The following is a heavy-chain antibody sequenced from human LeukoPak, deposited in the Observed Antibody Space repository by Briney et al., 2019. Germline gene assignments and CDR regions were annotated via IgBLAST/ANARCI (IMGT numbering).Heavy chain of an antibody. D-gene: IGHD3-22*01. J-gene: IGHJ4*02. CDR2: ISYDGSNK. Sequence: GRSLRLSCAAPGFTFSSYGMHWVRQAPGKGLEWVAVISYDGSNKYYADSVKGRFTISRDNSKNTLYLQMNSLRAEDTAVYYCANGQWLDYWGQGTLVTVSS. CDR1: GFTFSSYG. V-gene: IGHV3-30*18. CDR3: ANGQWLDY.